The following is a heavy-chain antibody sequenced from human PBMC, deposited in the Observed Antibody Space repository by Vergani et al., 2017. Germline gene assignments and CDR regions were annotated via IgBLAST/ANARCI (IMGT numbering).Heavy chain of an antibody. V-gene: IGHV5-10-1*03. D-gene: IGHD1-26*01. J-gene: IGHJ3*02. CDR1: GYSFTSYW. CDR3: ARHVYTGAWTDAFDI. CDR2: IDPSDSYT. Sequence: EVQLVQSGAEVKTPGESLRISCKGSGYSFTSYWISWVRQMPGKGLEWMGRIDPSDSYTNYSPSFQGHVTISADKSISTAYLQWSSLKASDTAMYYCARHVYTGAWTDAFDIWGQGTMVTVSS.